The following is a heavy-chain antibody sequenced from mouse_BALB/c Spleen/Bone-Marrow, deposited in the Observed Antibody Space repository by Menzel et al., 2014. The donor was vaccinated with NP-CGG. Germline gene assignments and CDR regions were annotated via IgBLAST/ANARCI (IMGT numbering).Heavy chain of an antibody. D-gene: IGHD2-4*01. V-gene: IGHV5-9-2*01. J-gene: IGHJ3*01. CDR2: ISGGVSYT. CDR1: GFSLNSFG. CDR3: ARHAYYDQTEVSFVY. Sequence: VQLKESGGGLVKSGGSLKLSCAASGFSLNSFGMSWVRQTPGKRLEWVETISGGVSYTFYPDSVKGRFTISRDNAKNNLYLQLSSLRSEDTALYYCARHAYYDQTEVSFVYWGQGTLVTVSA.